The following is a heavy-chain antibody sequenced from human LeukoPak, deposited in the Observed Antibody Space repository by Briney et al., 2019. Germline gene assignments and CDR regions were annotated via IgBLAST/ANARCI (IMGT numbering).Heavy chain of an antibody. CDR2: IYWDNDK. D-gene: IGHD3-10*01. Sequence: SGPTLVNPTETLTLTCTFSGFSLTTSEVGVGWIRQPPGKALEWLALIYWDNDKRYSPSLKSRLTITKDTSKNQVVLTMTNMDPVDTATYYCAHIGGSGTYPTQYFDYWGQGTLVTVSS. J-gene: IGHJ4*02. CDR3: AHIGGSGTYPTQYFDY. CDR1: GFSLTTSEVG. V-gene: IGHV2-5*02.